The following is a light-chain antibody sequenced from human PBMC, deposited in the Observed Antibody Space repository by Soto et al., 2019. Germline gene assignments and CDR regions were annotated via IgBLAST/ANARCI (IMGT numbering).Light chain of an antibody. J-gene: IGKJ1*01. V-gene: IGKV3-20*01. CDR3: QQYGSSPWT. CDR1: QSVSSN. CDR2: GAS. Sequence: ERVLTRVPSPLSLPPGDRATLSCRASQSVSSNLAWYQQKPGQAPRLLIYGASTRATGIPARFSGSGSGTDFTLTISRLEPEDFAVYYCQQYGSSPWTFGQGTKVDIK.